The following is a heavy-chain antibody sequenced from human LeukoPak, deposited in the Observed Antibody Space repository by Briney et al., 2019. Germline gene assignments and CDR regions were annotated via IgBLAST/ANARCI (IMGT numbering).Heavy chain of an antibody. CDR1: GGSISSSSYY. J-gene: IGHJ4*02. D-gene: IGHD5-18*01. CDR3: ARTFGYSYGYLDY. CDR2: IYYSGST. Sequence: SQTLSLTCTVSGGSISSSSYYWGWIRQPPGRGLEWLGSIYYSGSTYYNSSLKSRVTISVDTSKNQFSLKLSSVTAADTAVYYCARTFGYSYGYLDYWGQGTLVTVSS. V-gene: IGHV4-39*01.